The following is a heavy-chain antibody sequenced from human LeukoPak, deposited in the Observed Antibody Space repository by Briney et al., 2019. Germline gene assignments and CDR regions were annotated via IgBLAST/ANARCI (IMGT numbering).Heavy chain of an antibody. J-gene: IGHJ6*03. D-gene: IGHD3-10*02. V-gene: IGHV4-31*03. Sequence: SQTLSLTCTVSGGSISSGGYYWSWIRQHPGKGLEWIGYIYYSGSTYYNPSLKSRVTISVDTSKNQFSLKLSSVTAADTAVYYCARVVFGEAYMDAWGKGTTVTVSS. CDR3: ARVVFGEAYMDA. CDR2: IYYSGST. CDR1: GGSISSGGYY.